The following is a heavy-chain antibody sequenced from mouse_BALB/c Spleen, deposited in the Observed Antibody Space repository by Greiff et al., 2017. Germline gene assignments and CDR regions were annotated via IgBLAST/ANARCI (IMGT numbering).Heavy chain of an antibody. V-gene: IGHV1-5*01. CDR3: TRSGYDYDWYFDV. J-gene: IGHJ1*01. Sequence: EVQLQQSGTVLARPGASVKMSCKASGYTFTSYWMHWVKQRPGQGLEWIGAIYPGNSDTSYNQKFKGKAKLTAVTSTSTAYMELSSLTNEDSAVYYCTRSGYDYDWYFDVWGAGTTVTVAS. CDR2: IYPGNSDT. D-gene: IGHD2-4*01. CDR1: GYTFTSYW.